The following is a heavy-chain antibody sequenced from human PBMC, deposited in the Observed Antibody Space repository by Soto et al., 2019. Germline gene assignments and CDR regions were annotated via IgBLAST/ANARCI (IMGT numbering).Heavy chain of an antibody. CDR2: MNPDSGHT. J-gene: IGHJ4*02. D-gene: IGHD2-15*01. Sequence: ASVKVSCKASGYTFTSYDINWVRQATGQGPEWMGWMNPDSGHTGYARKFRDRISMTRNTSITTAYMELTSLRSDDTAVYYCATGVVAATYDYWGQGTLVTVSS. CDR1: GYTFTSYD. V-gene: IGHV1-8*01. CDR3: ATGVVAATYDY.